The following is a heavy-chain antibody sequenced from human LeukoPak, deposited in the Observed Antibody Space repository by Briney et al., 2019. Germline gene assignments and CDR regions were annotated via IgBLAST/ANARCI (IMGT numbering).Heavy chain of an antibody. V-gene: IGHV3-49*03. CDR3: TSRIAVADTDY. CDR1: GFTFGDYA. J-gene: IGHJ4*02. CDR2: IRSRAYGGTT. D-gene: IGHD6-19*01. Sequence: SGGSLRLSCTASGFTFGDYAMSWFRQAPGKGLEWVGFIRSRAYGGTTEYAASVKGRFIISRDDSKSIAYLQMNSLKTEDTAVYYCTSRIAVADTDYWGQGTLVTVSS.